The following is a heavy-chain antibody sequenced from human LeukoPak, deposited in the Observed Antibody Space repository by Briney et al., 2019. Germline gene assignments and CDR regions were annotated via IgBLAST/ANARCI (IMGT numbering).Heavy chain of an antibody. CDR2: IYYSGST. V-gene: IGHV4-39*07. Sequence: PSETLSLTCTVSGGSISSSSYYWGWIRQPPGKGLEWIGSIYYSGSTYYNPSLKSRVTISVDTSRNQFSLKLSSVTAADTAVYYCARDTIAARPDLDRYGFDPWGQGTLVTVSS. CDR3: ARDTIAARPDLDRYGFDP. CDR1: GGSISSSSYY. D-gene: IGHD6-6*01. J-gene: IGHJ5*02.